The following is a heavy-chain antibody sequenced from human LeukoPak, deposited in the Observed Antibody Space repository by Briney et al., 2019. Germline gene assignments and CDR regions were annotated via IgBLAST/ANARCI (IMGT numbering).Heavy chain of an antibody. J-gene: IGHJ6*02. CDR2: ISGSGGST. CDR1: GFTFSSYA. V-gene: IGHV3-23*01. Sequence: GGSLRLSCAAPGFTFSSYAMSWVRQAPGKGLEWVSAISGSGGSTYYADSVKGRFTISRDNSKNTLYLQMNSLRAEDTAVYYCAKDRRPGVLRFLEWFLHDYGMDVWGQGTTVTVSS. D-gene: IGHD3-3*01. CDR3: AKDRRPGVLRFLEWFLHDYGMDV.